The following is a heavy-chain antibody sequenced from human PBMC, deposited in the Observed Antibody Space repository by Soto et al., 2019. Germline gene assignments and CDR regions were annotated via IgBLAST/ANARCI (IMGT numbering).Heavy chain of an antibody. CDR1: GFTFSNYA. V-gene: IGHV3-23*04. CDR3: AKERLAGGFDY. CDR2: FSATAGTT. J-gene: IGHJ4*02. D-gene: IGHD3-16*01. Sequence: DVQLVDSGGGLVQPGGSLRLSCEASGFTFSNYAMSWARQAPGKGLEWVSLFSATAGTTYYTHSVKGRFTISRDNSRNTVYLQMNSLRADDTAVYYCAKERLAGGFDYWGQLTFFTASS.